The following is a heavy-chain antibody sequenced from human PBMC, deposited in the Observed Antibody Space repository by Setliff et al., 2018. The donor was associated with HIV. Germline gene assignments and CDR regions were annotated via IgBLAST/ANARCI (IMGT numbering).Heavy chain of an antibody. CDR2: IKQDGSEK. D-gene: IGHD6-6*01. J-gene: IGHJ1*01. Sequence: GGSLRLSCAGSGFTFDSHGMNWVRQAPGKGLEWVANIKQDGSEKYYVDSVKGRFTISRDNAKNSLYLQMDSLRAEDTAVYYCASSGIAARLEYFHHWGQGSLVTVSS. V-gene: IGHV3-7*01. CDR1: GFTFDSHG. CDR3: ASSGIAARLEYFHH.